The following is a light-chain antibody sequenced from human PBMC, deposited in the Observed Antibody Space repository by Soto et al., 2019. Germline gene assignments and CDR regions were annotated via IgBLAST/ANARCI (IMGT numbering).Light chain of an antibody. J-gene: IGKJ1*01. CDR1: QSISSW. CDR3: QQYSTSYRT. Sequence: DMQMTQSPSTLSASVGDRVTITCRASQSISSWLAWYQQKPGKAPKLLIYKASNLESGVPPRFSGSGSGTEFTLTISTLQPDDFATYYCQQYSTSYRTFGQGTRVEIK. V-gene: IGKV1-5*03. CDR2: KAS.